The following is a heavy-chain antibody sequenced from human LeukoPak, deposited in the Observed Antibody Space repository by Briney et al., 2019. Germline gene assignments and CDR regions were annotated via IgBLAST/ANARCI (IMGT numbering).Heavy chain of an antibody. CDR2: SRNKAKGYIT. V-gene: IGHV3-72*01. J-gene: IGHJ4*02. CDR1: GFSISDHH. CDR3: VRHLDEPINV. D-gene: IGHD1-1*01. Sequence: PGGSLRLSCAVSGFSISDHHMDWVRQVPGKRLEWVGRSRNKAKGYITKYAASVKGRFTISRDDSKNSLTLQMNNLKTEDTALYYCVRHLDEPINVWGQGTLVTVSS.